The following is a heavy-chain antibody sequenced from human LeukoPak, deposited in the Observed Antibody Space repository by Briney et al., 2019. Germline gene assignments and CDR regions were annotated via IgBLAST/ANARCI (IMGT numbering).Heavy chain of an antibody. D-gene: IGHD6-13*01. CDR1: GFTFSSYA. V-gene: IGHV3-23*01. CDR2: FSATDGSA. Sequence: GGSLRLSCAASGFTFSSYAMTWVRQAPGKALEGVSAFSATDGSAQYAESVKGRFTISRDNSKNRLYLQMNSLRAEDTAVYYCAKARIAAAGTGAFDVWGQGTMVTVSS. CDR3: AKARIAAAGTGAFDV. J-gene: IGHJ3*01.